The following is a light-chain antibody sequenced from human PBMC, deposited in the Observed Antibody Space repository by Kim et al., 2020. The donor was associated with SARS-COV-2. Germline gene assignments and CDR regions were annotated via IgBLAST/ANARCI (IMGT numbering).Light chain of an antibody. CDR3: TSYSDRSTWV. J-gene: IGLJ3*02. Sequence: QSALTQPASVSGSPGQSINISCTGSSSDLGGYKYVSWYQQHPGKAPKVIIYDVTIRPSWVSNRFSASKSGNTASLTISGLQAEDEAEYYCTSYSDRSTWVFGGGTQLTVL. V-gene: IGLV2-14*03. CDR2: DVT. CDR1: SSDLGGYKY.